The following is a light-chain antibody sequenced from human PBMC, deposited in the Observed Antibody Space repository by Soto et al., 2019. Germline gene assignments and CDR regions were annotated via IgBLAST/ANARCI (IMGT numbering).Light chain of an antibody. Sequence: EIRLTQSPGTLSLSPGERATLSCMASQSVTTDYLGWYQQKPGQAPRLLIYAASSRATGIPDRFSGSGSGTAFNHTISRLGPEDFAVYYCQQYGRSPYTFGQGTKVEI. CDR2: AAS. CDR1: QSVTTDY. CDR3: QQYGRSPYT. V-gene: IGKV3-20*01. J-gene: IGKJ2*01.